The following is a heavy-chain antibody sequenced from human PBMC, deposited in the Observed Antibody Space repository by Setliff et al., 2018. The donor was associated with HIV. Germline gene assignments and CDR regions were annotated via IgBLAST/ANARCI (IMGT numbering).Heavy chain of an antibody. CDR2: IYYSGST. V-gene: IGHV4-59*08. CDR1: GGSITSYY. J-gene: IGHJ3*02. D-gene: IGHD2-21*01. CDR3: ARHPYVKDAFDI. Sequence: PSETLSLTCTVSGGSITSYYWGWIRQPPGKGLEWIGYIYYSGSTNYNPSLKSRVTISVDTSKKQFSLKLISVTDADTAIYYCARHPYVKDAFDIWGQGTMVTVSS.